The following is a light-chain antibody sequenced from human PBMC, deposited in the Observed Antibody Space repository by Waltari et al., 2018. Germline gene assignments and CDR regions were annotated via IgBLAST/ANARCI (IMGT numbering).Light chain of an antibody. CDR3: QVWESNSDHRV. Sequence: SYILTQPPSVSVARGQTARISCEGNNIGSKSVNWYQQKPGQAPVLVVYDDRDRPSGIPERFSGSNSGNTATLTISRVEAGDEADYYCQVWESNSDHRVFGGGTKVTVL. V-gene: IGLV3-21*02. CDR1: NIGSKS. J-gene: IGLJ3*02. CDR2: DDR.